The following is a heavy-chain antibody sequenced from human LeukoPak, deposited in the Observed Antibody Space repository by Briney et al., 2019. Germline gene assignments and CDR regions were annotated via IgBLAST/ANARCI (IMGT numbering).Heavy chain of an antibody. Sequence: PGGSLRLSCAASGFTFDDYAMHWVRQAPGKGLEWVSGISWNSGSIGYADSVKGRFTISRDNAKYSLYLQMNSLRAEDTALYYCAKDHIKRYSSGWWGYWGQGTLVTVSP. CDR2: ISWNSGSI. D-gene: IGHD6-19*01. J-gene: IGHJ4*02. CDR3: AKDHIKRYSSGWWGY. CDR1: GFTFDDYA. V-gene: IGHV3-9*01.